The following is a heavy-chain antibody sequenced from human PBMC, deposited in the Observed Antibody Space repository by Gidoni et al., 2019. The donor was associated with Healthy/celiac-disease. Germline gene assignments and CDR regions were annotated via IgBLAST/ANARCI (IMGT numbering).Heavy chain of an antibody. D-gene: IGHD3-22*01. CDR1: GFTFSSYA. CDR3: AKASQPYYYDSSGYQFGY. Sequence: EVQLVESGGGLVQPGGSLRLSCSASGFTFSSYAMGWVRQAPGKGLEWVSAISGSGGSTYYADSVKGRFTISRDNSKNTLYLQMNSLRAEDTAVYYCAKASQPYYYDSSGYQFGYWGQGTLVTVSS. V-gene: IGHV3-23*04. J-gene: IGHJ4*02. CDR2: ISGSGGST.